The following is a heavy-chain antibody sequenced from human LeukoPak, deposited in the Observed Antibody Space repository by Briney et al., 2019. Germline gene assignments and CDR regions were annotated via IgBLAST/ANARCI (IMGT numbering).Heavy chain of an antibody. CDR2: ISYDGSYT. CDR1: GFTFSTYN. Sequence: GGSLRLSCAASGFTFSTYNFHWRRQAPSKGLEWLTVISYDGSYTSYGASVRGRFTVSRANSQNTLYLQMNGLRAEDTALYYGARDHSAMPSYWGQGTLVTVSS. V-gene: IGHV3-30*03. D-gene: IGHD2-2*01. CDR3: ARDHSAMPSY. J-gene: IGHJ4*02.